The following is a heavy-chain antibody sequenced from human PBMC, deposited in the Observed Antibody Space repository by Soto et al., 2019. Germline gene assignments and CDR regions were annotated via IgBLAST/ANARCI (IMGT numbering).Heavy chain of an antibody. V-gene: IGHV5-51*01. Sequence: GASLKISCKGSGYSFTSYWIGWARQMPGKGLEWMGIIYPGDSDTRYSPSFQGQVTISADKSISTAYLYGSCLKSSHTAMFYSGRFFYCYNRMSIWDQGSRVGVSS. CDR3: GRFFYCYNRMSI. CDR2: IYPGDSDT. D-gene: IGHD3-3*01. CDR1: GYSFTSYW. J-gene: IGHJ6*02.